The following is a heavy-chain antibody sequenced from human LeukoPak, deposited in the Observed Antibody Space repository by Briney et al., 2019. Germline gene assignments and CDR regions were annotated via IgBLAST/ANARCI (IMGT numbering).Heavy chain of an antibody. Sequence: ASVKVSCKASGYTFTGYYMHLVRQAPGQGLEWMGWINPNSGGTNYAQKFQGRVTMTRDTSISTAYMELSRLRSDDTAVYYCARDLVNYDSSGYLEYWGQGTLVTLSS. D-gene: IGHD3-22*01. CDR2: INPNSGGT. CDR1: GYTFTGYY. CDR3: ARDLVNYDSSGYLEY. J-gene: IGHJ4*02. V-gene: IGHV1-2*02.